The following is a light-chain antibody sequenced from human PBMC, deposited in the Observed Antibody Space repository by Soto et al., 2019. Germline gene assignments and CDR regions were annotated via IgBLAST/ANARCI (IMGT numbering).Light chain of an antibody. CDR2: DAS. CDR3: QQRSNWAT. CDR1: QSVSSNY. V-gene: IGKV3D-20*02. Sequence: EIVMTQSPATLSVSPGERATLSCRASQSVSSNYLAWYQQKPGQAPRLLIYDASNRATGIPARFSGSGSVTDFTLTISSLEPEDFAVYYCQQRSNWATFGPGTKVDIK. J-gene: IGKJ3*01.